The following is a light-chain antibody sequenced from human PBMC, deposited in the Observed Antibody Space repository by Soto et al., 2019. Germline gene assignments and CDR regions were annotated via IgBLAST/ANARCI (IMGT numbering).Light chain of an antibody. CDR1: QSLNSN. J-gene: IGKJ1*01. Sequence: ETVLTQSPATLSFSPGERVTLSCRASQSLNSNLAWYQQKLGQAPRVLIYSASTRATGVPARFSGSGSGTEFILTITSLQSEDFGLYYCHEYNTWPLTFGQGTRVEIK. CDR2: SAS. V-gene: IGKV3-15*01. CDR3: HEYNTWPLT.